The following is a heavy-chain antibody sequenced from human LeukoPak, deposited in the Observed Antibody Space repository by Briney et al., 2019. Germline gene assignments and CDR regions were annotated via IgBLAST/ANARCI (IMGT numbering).Heavy chain of an antibody. CDR2: ISGSGGST. V-gene: IGHV3-23*01. Sequence: GGSLRLSCAASGFTFSSYAMSWVRQAPGKGLEWVSAISGSGGSTYYADSVKGRFTISRDNSKNTLYLQMNSLRAEDTAVYYCALRYCSSTSCYSSFGYYMDVWAKGPRSPSP. CDR3: ALRYCSSTSCYSSFGYYMDV. CDR1: GFTFSSYA. J-gene: IGHJ6*03. D-gene: IGHD2-2*01.